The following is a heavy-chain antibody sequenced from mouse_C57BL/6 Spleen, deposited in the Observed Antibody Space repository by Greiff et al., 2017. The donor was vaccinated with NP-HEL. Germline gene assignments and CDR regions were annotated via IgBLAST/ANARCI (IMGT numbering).Heavy chain of an antibody. V-gene: IGHV1-22*01. J-gene: IGHJ3*01. Sequence: VQLQQSGPELVKPGASVKMSCKASGYTFTDYNMHWVKQSHGKSLEWIGYINPNNGGTSYNQKFKGKATLTVNKSSSTAYMELRSLTSEDSAVYYCARAYDYDKGAWFAYWGQGTLVTVSA. CDR3: ARAYDYDKGAWFAY. CDR2: INPNNGGT. D-gene: IGHD2-4*01. CDR1: GYTFTDYN.